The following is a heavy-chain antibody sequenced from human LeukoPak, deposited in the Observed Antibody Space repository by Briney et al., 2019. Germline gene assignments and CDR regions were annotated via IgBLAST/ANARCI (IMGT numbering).Heavy chain of an antibody. CDR3: ARVFYVDIVAPVDY. CDR2: IGGSADSA. CDR1: GFTVSSNY. Sequence: GGSLRLSCAASGFTVSSNYMSWVRQAPGKGLEWASVIGGSADSADYADSVKGRFTISRDNAKNTLYLQMNSLRAEDTAVYYCARVFYVDIVAPVDYWGQGTLVTVSS. D-gene: IGHD5-12*01. J-gene: IGHJ4*02. V-gene: IGHV3-66*01.